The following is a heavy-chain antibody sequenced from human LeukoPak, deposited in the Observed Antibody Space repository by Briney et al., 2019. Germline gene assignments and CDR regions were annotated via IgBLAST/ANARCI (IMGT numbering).Heavy chain of an antibody. CDR2: IYYSGST. V-gene: IGHV4-59*01. CDR1: GGSISSYY. Sequence: SETLSLTCTVSGGSISSYYWSWIRQPPGKGLEWIGCIYYSGSTNYNPSLKSRVTISVDTSTNQFSLKLSSVTAADTAVYYCAVGGYQDDYYYYYGIDVWGQGTTVTVSS. D-gene: IGHD2-2*01. CDR3: AVGGYQDDYYYYYGIDV. J-gene: IGHJ6*02.